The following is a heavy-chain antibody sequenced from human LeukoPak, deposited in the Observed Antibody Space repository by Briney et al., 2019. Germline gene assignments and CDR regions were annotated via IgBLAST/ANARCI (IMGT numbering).Heavy chain of an antibody. J-gene: IGHJ4*02. D-gene: IGHD6-6*01. V-gene: IGHV4-59*08. CDR3: ATIAGSSSY. CDR2: IYYTGST. CDR1: GGSFSAYY. Sequence: SETLSLTCTVSGGSFSAYYWTWFRQPPGKELEWIGYIYYTGSTNFNPSLKSRVTISVDTSNYQFSLKLSSVTAADTAVYYCATIAGSSSYWGQGTLVTVSS.